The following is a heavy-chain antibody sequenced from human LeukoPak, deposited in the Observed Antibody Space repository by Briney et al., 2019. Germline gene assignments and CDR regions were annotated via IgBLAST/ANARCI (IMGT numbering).Heavy chain of an antibody. D-gene: IGHD3-3*01. Sequence: SVKVSCKASGGTFSSYAISWVRQAPGQGLEWMGGIIPIFGTANYAQKFQGRVTITTDESTSTAYMELGSLRSEDTAVYYCARAGFGVVMVGPLDPWGQGTLVTVSS. J-gene: IGHJ5*02. CDR2: IIPIFGTA. CDR3: ARAGFGVVMVGPLDP. CDR1: GGTFSSYA. V-gene: IGHV1-69*05.